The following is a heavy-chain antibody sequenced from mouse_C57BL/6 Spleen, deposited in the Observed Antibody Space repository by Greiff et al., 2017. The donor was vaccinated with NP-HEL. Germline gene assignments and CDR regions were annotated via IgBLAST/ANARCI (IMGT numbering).Heavy chain of an antibody. Sequence: VQLQQSGTVLSLLVASVKMSCKTAGYICPLACRPFCISIRFPFLSFLFSLSPLNSDTSSNQKFKGKAKLTAVTSASTAYMELSSLTNEDSAVYYCTRDFITTVVDYFDYWGQGTTLTVSS. CDR1: GYICPLAC. V-gene: IGHV1-5*01. J-gene: IGHJ2*01. D-gene: IGHD1-1*01. CDR2: LSPLNSDT. CDR3: TRDFITTVVDYFDY.